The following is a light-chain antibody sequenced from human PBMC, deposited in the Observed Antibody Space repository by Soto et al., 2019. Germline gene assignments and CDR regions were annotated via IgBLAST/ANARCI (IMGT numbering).Light chain of an antibody. J-gene: IGKJ5*01. CDR2: SAS. CDR3: QQNGSLPIT. V-gene: IGKV3-20*01. CDR1: QSLSGGY. Sequence: EIMLTQSPGTLSLSPGERATLSCRASQSLSGGYLAWFQQKPGQTPRLLIYSASNRATDIPDRFSGSGSGTDFTLTISRLEPEDVVVYYCQQNGSLPITFGQGTRLEIK.